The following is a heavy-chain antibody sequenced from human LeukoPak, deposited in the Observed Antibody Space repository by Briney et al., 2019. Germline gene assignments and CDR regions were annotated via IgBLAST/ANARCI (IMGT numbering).Heavy chain of an antibody. V-gene: IGHV4-31*03. CDR1: VGSISSGGYY. Sequence: SETLSLTCTVSVGSISSGGYYWSWIRQHPGKGLEWIGYIYYSGSTYYNPSLKSRVPISVDTSKNQFSLKLSSVTAADTAVYYCARDRGGYCSSTSCLLGAFDIWGQGTMVTVSS. J-gene: IGHJ3*02. CDR2: IYYSGST. CDR3: ARDRGGYCSSTSCLLGAFDI. D-gene: IGHD2-2*01.